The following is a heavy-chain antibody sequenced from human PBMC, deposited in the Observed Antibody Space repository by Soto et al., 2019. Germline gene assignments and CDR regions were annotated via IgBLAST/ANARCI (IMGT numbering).Heavy chain of an antibody. CDR1: GFTFSNYW. J-gene: IGHJ4*02. CDR3: GSGFEF. CDR2: INNDGSGT. Sequence: EVQLVESGGGLVQPGGSLRLSCAVSGFTFSNYWMHWVRQFPGKGLVWVSRINNDGSGTSYADSVKDRFTISRDNANNTLYLQMNSLRHEDPALYYCGSGFEFWGQGTLVTVSA. V-gene: IGHV3-74*01.